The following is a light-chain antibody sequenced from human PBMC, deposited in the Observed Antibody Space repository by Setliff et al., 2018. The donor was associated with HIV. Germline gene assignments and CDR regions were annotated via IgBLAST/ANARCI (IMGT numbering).Light chain of an antibody. Sequence: QSVLAQPASVSGSPGQSITISCTGTSSDVGGYSYVSWYQQHPGKAPKLIIYDVRNRPSGVSNRFSGSKSGNAASLTISGLQAEDEADYYCSSYAITNTLPFGTGTKVTVL. J-gene: IGLJ1*01. CDR2: DVR. CDR3: SSYAITNTLP. V-gene: IGLV2-14*03. CDR1: SSDVGGYSY.